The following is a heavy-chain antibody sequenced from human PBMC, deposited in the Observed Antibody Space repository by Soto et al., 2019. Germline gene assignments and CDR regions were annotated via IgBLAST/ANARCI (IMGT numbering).Heavy chain of an antibody. Sequence: SETLSLTCTVSGASVSTGAYYWGWVRQRPGKGLEWVGYIYESGYTYYNTSLKSRLTISLDRSNNQFSLGLTSVTAADTAVYYCVRALRHTAMVSPWSHPCGQVTPVTV. J-gene: IGHJ5*02. V-gene: IGHV4-31*03. D-gene: IGHD5-18*01. CDR3: VRALRHTAMVSPWSHP. CDR2: IYESGYT. CDR1: GASVSTGAYY.